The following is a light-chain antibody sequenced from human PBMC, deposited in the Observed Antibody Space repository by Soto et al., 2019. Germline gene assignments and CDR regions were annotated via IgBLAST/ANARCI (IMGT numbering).Light chain of an antibody. J-gene: IGKJ2*01. Sequence: DIQMTQSPSSLSASVGDRVTITCRASQSISSYLNWYQQKPGKAPKLLFYAASSLQSGFPSRFNSSQYAQDFTLPISSLRPEYFATYYFQQSYSTPPPFGQGTKREIK. V-gene: IGKV1-39*01. CDR3: QQSYSTPPP. CDR2: AAS. CDR1: QSISSY.